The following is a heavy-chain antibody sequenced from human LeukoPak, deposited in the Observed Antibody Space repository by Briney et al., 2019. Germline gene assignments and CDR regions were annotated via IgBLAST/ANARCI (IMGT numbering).Heavy chain of an antibody. CDR1: GFTVSSNY. CDR2: IYSNNST. D-gene: IGHD2-2*01. J-gene: IGHJ3*02. Sequence: GGSLRLSCAASGFTVSSNYMSWVRQAPGKGLEWVSVIYSNNSTYYADSVKGRFTISRDISKNTLYLQMNSLSDAATAVYYCARRQPSQSCSTISCHRAFDIWGQGTMVTVSS. CDR3: ARRQPSQSCSTISCHRAFDI. V-gene: IGHV3-66*01.